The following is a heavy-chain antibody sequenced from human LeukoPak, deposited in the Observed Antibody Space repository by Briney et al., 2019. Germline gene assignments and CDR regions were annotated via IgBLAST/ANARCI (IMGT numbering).Heavy chain of an antibody. CDR2: ISYDGSNK. D-gene: IGHD4-11*01. CDR3: AKPYYSDYDGVKNYYYGMDV. CDR1: GFTFSSYG. V-gene: IGHV3-30*18. J-gene: IGHJ6*02. Sequence: GSLRLSCAASGFTFSSYGMHWVRQAPGKGLEWVAVISYDGSNKYYADSVKGRFTISRDNSKNTLYLQMNSLRAEDTAVYYCAKPYYSDYDGVKNYYYGMDVWGQGTTVTVSS.